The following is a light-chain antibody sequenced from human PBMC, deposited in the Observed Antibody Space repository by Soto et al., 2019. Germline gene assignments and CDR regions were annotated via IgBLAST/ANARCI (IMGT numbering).Light chain of an antibody. CDR3: QQYNNWWT. J-gene: IGKJ1*01. V-gene: IGKV3-15*01. CDR2: GAS. Sequence: EIVLTQSPATLSLCPGERATLSCRASQSVSSYLAWYQQKPGQAPRLLIYGASTRATGIPARFSGSGSGTEFTLTISSLQSEDFAVYYCQQYNNWWTFGQGTKVDIK. CDR1: QSVSSY.